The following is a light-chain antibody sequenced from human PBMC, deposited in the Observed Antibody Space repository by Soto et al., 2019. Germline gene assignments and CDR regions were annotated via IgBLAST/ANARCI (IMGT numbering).Light chain of an antibody. CDR2: GAS. V-gene: IGKV3-20*01. J-gene: IGKJ5*01. Sequence: ILLTQSPCTLSLSPGERDTPSCKASQTIDNNYVAWYQQRPGRDPRLLVYGASARATGIPDRFRGSGAGTDFSLTIGRLEPEDLADHYCQPCGSSSTCGEGTRLEIK. CDR3: QPCGSSST. CDR1: QTIDNNY.